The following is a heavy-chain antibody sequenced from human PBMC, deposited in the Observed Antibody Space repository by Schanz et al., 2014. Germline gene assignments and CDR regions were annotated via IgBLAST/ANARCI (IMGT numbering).Heavy chain of an antibody. CDR1: GLTFTSAW. V-gene: IGHV3-48*01. CDR2: VSRSTPDI. Sequence: EVQLVESGGGLVKPGGSLRLSCATSGLTFTSAWISWVRQAPGKGLEWVSYVSRSTPDIYYADSVKGRFTMSRDNAKNSVFLQMNSLRAEDTAVYYCAKSDAFDIWGQGTLVTVSS. J-gene: IGHJ3*02. CDR3: AKSDAFDI.